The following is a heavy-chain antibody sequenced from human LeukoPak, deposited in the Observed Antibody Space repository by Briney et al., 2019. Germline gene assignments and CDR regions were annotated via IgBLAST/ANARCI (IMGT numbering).Heavy chain of an antibody. J-gene: IGHJ6*02. CDR1: GGSVSSGSYY. CDR3: ARGPTVLYYYYGMDV. D-gene: IGHD4-11*01. V-gene: IGHV4-61*01. CDR2: IYYSGST. Sequence: PSETLSLTCTVSGGSVSSGSYYWSWIRQPPGKGLEWIGYIYYSGSTNYNPSLKSRVTISVDTSKNQFSLKLSSVTAADTAVYYCARGPTVLYYYYGMDVWGQETTVTVSS.